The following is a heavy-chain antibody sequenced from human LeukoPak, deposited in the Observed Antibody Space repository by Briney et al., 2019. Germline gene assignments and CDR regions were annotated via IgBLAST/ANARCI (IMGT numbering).Heavy chain of an antibody. CDR2: IYYSGST. CDR1: SDSISSYY. J-gene: IGHJ4*02. Sequence: SETLSLTCTVSSDSISSYYWSWIRQPPGKGLEWIGYIYYSGSTNYNPSLKSRVTISVDTSKNQFSLKLSSVTAADAAVYYCASDLLGSTYFDYWGQGTLVTVSS. CDR3: ASDLLGSTYFDY. V-gene: IGHV4-59*01. D-gene: IGHD2-2*01.